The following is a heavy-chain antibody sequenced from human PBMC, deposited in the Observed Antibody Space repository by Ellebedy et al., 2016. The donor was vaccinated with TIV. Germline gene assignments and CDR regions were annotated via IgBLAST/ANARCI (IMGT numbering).Heavy chain of an antibody. V-gene: IGHV3-30*03. CDR1: RFTFSSYG. J-gene: IGHJ4*02. CDR3: ARGGGSHFDY. D-gene: IGHD2-15*01. Sequence: GGSLRLXCAASRFTFSSYGMHWVRQAPGKGLEWVAVISYDGSNKYYADSVKGRFTISRDNSKNTLYLQMNSLRAEDTAVYYCARGGGSHFDYWGQGTLVTVSS. CDR2: ISYDGSNK.